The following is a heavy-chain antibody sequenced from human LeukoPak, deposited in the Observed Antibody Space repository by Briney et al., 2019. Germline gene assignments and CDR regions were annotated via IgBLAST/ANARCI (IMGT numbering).Heavy chain of an antibody. CDR3: ARDTHNFDY. Sequence: GGSLRLSCAASGFTFSSYAMLWVRQAPGKGLEWVAIISYDGSNKYYADSVKGRFTISRDSPKNTLYLQMNSLTAEDTAVYYCARDTHNFDYWGQGTLVTVSS. V-gene: IGHV3-30*04. CDR1: GFTFSSYA. CDR2: ISYDGSNK. J-gene: IGHJ4*02. D-gene: IGHD2-21*01.